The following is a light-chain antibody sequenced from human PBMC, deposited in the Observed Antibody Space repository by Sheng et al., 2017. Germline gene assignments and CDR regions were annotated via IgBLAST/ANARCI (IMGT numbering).Light chain of an antibody. CDR1: NIGSKS. Sequence: YVLTQAPSVSVAPGQTARITCGGDNIGSKSVHWYQQRPGQAPVLVVYDDSDRPSGIPERFSGSNSGNTATLTISRVEAGDEADYYCQVWDSSSDHPYWVFGGGTKLTVL. J-gene: IGLJ3*02. CDR3: QVWDSSSDHPYWV. CDR2: DDS. V-gene: IGLV3-21*02.